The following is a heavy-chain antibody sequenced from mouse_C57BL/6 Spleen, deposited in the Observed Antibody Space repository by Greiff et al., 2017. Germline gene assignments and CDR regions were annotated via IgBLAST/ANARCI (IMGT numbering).Heavy chain of an antibody. V-gene: IGHV5-4*01. D-gene: IGHD1-1*01. J-gene: IGHJ2*01. CDR2: ISDGGSYT. CDR1: GFTFSSYA. CDR3: AREGPLVARRAFGY. Sequence: EVQLVESGGGLVKPGGSLKLSCAASGFTFSSYAMSWVRQTPEKRLEWVATISDGGSYTYYPDNVKGRFTISRDNAKNNLYLQMSHLKSEDTAMYYGAREGPLVARRAFGYWGQGTTLTVSS.